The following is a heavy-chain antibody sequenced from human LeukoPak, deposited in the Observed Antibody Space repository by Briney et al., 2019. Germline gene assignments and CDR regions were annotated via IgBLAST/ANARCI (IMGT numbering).Heavy chain of an antibody. J-gene: IGHJ4*02. D-gene: IGHD3-22*01. Sequence: GGSLRLSCAASGFTVSSIHMVWVRQAPGKGLEWVSVTYTGGNSYYADSVKGRFIISRDISKSTLYLQMNSLRAEDTAVYYCTGDNFDSSVKFDYWGQGTLVTVSS. CDR1: GFTVSSIH. V-gene: IGHV3-53*03. CDR2: TYTGGNS. CDR3: TGDNFDSSVKFDY.